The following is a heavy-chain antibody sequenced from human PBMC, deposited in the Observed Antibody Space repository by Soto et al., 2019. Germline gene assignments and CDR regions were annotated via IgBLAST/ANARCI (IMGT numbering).Heavy chain of an antibody. CDR3: AKEGSGWSLYGLDV. CDR2: ISDSGGST. D-gene: IGHD6-19*01. Sequence: EVQLLESGGALVQPGGSLRLSCAASAFTFSSYAMTWVRQAPGKGLEWVSTISDSGGSTYYADSVKGRFTISRDNSKTTLYLQMNSLAAEDTALYYCAKEGSGWSLYGLDVWGQGTTVTVSS. V-gene: IGHV3-23*01. J-gene: IGHJ6*02. CDR1: AFTFSSYA.